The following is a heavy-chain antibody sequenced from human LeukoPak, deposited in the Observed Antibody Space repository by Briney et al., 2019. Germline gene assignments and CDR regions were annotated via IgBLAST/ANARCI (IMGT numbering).Heavy chain of an antibody. Sequence: GASVKVSCKASGYIFPSYEINWVRQPTGRGLEWMGWMNPNSDNTGYAQKFQGRVTMTRNTSISTAYMELSSLRSEDTAVYYCARLVAAAGTDDAFDSWVQGTMVTVSS. D-gene: IGHD6-13*01. CDR1: GYIFPSYE. V-gene: IGHV1-8*01. CDR3: ARLVAAAGTDDAFDS. J-gene: IGHJ3*02. CDR2: MNPNSDNT.